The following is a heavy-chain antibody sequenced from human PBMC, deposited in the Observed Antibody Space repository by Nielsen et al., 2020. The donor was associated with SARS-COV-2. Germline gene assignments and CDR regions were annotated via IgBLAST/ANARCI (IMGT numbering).Heavy chain of an antibody. V-gene: IGHV1-3*01. Sequence: ASVKVSCKASGYTFTSYAMHWVRQAPGQRLEWMGWINAGNANTKYSQKFQGRVTITRDTSASTAYMELNSLRSEDTAVYYCARDAAWGDSSSSYWGQGTLVTVSS. J-gene: IGHJ4*02. CDR3: ARDAAWGDSSSSY. CDR2: INAGNANT. D-gene: IGHD6-6*01. CDR1: GYTFTSYA.